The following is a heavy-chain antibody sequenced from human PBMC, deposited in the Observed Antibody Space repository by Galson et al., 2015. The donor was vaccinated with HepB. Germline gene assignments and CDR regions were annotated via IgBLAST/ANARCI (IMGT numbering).Heavy chain of an antibody. CDR3: ARDVLGIAAAGFDY. CDR2: IDWDDDK. Sequence: PPLVKPPQTLTLTCTFSGFSLRTSGMCVSWIRQPPGKALEWLARIDWDDDKYYSTSLKARLTISKDTSKNQVVLTMTNMDPVDTATYYCARDVLGIAAAGFDYWGQGTLVTVSS. D-gene: IGHD6-13*01. J-gene: IGHJ4*02. CDR1: GFSLRTSGMC. V-gene: IGHV2-70*11.